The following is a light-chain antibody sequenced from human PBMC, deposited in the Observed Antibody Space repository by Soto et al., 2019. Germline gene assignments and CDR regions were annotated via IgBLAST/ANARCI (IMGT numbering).Light chain of an antibody. J-gene: IGKJ2*03. CDR3: QQYNTYYS. Sequence: DIEMIQSPSSLSASVGDRVTITCRAGQSISGWLAWYRQKPGKAPKLLIYDAPNLESGVTSRFGGSGSGTEFTLTIRSLQHDDFATYYCQQYNTYYSFGQGTKVDIK. CDR1: QSISGW. V-gene: IGKV1-5*01. CDR2: DAP.